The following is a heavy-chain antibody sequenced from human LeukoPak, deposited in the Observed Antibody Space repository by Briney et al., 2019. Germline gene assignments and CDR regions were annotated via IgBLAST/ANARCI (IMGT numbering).Heavy chain of an antibody. J-gene: IGHJ5*02. D-gene: IGHD3-22*01. CDR2: MYYSGST. Sequence: SQTLSLTCTVSGGSISSGDYYWSWIRQPPGKGLEWIAYMYYSGSTYYNPSLESRVTMSADTSKNQLPLKLSSVTAADTAVYYCARPYYYDSRIDPWGQGILVTVSS. CDR3: ARPYYYDSRIDP. CDR1: GGSISSGDYY. V-gene: IGHV4-30-4*01.